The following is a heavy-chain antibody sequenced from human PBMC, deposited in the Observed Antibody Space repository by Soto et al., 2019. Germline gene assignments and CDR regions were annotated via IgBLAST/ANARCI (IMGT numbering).Heavy chain of an antibody. CDR2: ISGSGDST. Sequence: GGSLRLSCAASGFTFSTYAMSWVRQAPGKGLEWVSAISGSGDSTFYADSVKGRFTISRDNSKNTLYLQMTTLRAEDTALYHCAKDHWGSYSGQGTLVTVSS. CDR3: AKDHWGSY. V-gene: IGHV3-23*01. D-gene: IGHD3-16*01. J-gene: IGHJ4*02. CDR1: GFTFSTYA.